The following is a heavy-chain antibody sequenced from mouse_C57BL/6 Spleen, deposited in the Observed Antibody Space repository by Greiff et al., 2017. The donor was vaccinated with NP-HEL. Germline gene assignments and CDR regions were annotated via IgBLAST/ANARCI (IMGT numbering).Heavy chain of an antibody. D-gene: IGHD1-1*01. Sequence: QVHVKQSGPGLVQPSQSLSITCTVSGFSLTSYGVHWVRQSPGKGLEWLGVIWSGGSTDYNAAFISRLSISKDNSKSQVFFKMNSLQADDTAIYYCARKRYYGSSPYAMDYWGQGTSVTVSS. V-gene: IGHV2-2*01. CDR3: ARKRYYGSSPYAMDY. J-gene: IGHJ4*01. CDR2: IWSGGST. CDR1: GFSLTSYG.